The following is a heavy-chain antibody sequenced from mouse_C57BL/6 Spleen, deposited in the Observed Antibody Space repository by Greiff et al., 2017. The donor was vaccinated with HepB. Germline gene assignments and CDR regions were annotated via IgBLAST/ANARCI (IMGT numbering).Heavy chain of an antibody. V-gene: IGHV5-4*01. CDR2: ISDGGSYT. D-gene: IGHD2-3*01. CDR1: GFTFSSYA. J-gene: IGHJ2*01. Sequence: VQLKESGGGLVKPGGSLKLSCAASGFTFSSYAMSWVRQTPEKRLEWVATISDGGSYTYYPDNVKGRFTISRDNAKNNLYLQMSHLKSEDTAMYYCARYDGYYGFDYWGQGTTLTVSS. CDR3: ARYDGYYGFDY.